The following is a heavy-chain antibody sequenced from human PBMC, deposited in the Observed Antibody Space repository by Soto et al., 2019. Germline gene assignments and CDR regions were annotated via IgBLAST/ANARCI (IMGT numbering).Heavy chain of an antibody. V-gene: IGHV1-8*01. CDR1: GYTFTSYD. Sequence: ASVKFSCKASGYTFTSYDINWVRQATGQGLECMGWMNPNSGNTGYAQKFQGRVTMTRXTXXSXXXMXLXXLRXDXTAMYYCATVIGTTWKAFDIWGQGTMVTVSS. J-gene: IGHJ3*02. D-gene: IGHD1-20*01. CDR2: MNPNSGNT. CDR3: ATVIGTTWKAFDI.